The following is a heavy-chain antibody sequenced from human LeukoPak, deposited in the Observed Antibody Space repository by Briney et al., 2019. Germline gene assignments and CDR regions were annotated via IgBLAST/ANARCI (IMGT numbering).Heavy chain of an antibody. CDR3: ARHDGSNNLDY. Sequence: SETLSLTCTVSGGSISSSSYYWGWIRQPPGKGLEWIGSIYYSGNTYYKPSLKSRVTISVDTSKNQFSLKLSSVTAADTAVYYCARHDGSNNLDYWGQGTLVTVSS. V-gene: IGHV4-39*01. CDR2: IYYSGNT. CDR1: GGSISSSSYY. J-gene: IGHJ4*02. D-gene: IGHD1-14*01.